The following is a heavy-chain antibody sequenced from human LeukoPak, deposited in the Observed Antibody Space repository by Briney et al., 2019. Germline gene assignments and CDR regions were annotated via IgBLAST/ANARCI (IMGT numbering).Heavy chain of an antibody. CDR2: ISSSSSYI. Sequence: GGSLRLSCAASGFTFSSYSMNWVRQAPGKGLEWVSSISSSSSYIYYADSVKGRVTISRDNSKNTLYLQMNSLRAEDTAVYYCAKRGRYYNILTGHYSEAFDIWGQGTMVTVSS. J-gene: IGHJ3*02. CDR1: GFTFSSYS. D-gene: IGHD3-9*01. CDR3: AKRGRYYNILTGHYSEAFDI. V-gene: IGHV3-21*04.